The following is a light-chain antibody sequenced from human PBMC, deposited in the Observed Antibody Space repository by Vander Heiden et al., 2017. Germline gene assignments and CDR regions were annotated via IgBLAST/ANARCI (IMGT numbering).Light chain of an antibody. CDR3: QQHDRYPSIT. Sequence: AIRMTQSPSSLSASTGDRVTITCRASQGISSYLAWYQQKPGKAPKLLIYAASTLQSGVPSRFSGSGSGTDFTLTISCRQSEDVATYYCQQHDRYPSITFGQGTQLEIK. V-gene: IGKV1-8*01. CDR2: AAS. J-gene: IGKJ5*01. CDR1: QGISSY.